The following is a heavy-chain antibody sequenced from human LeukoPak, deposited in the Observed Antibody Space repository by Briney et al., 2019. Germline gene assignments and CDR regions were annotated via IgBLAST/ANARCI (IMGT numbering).Heavy chain of an antibody. V-gene: IGHV3-23*01. J-gene: IGHJ6*03. CDR1: GFSFSNYV. Sequence: PGGSLRLSCAASGFSFSNYVMTWVRQAPGKGLEWVSAIIGTGAGTYYADSVKGRFTISRDNSKNTLYLQMNSLRAGDTAVYYCAKGSPAILYYCMDVWGKGTTVTVSS. CDR2: IIGTGAGT. CDR3: AKGSPAILYYCMDV. D-gene: IGHD2-21*01.